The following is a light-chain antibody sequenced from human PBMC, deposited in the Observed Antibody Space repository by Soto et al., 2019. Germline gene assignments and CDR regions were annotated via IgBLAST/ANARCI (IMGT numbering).Light chain of an antibody. Sequence: DIQLTQSPSFLSASVGDRVTITCRASQGISSTYLAWYQQTPGKAPKILIYAASTLQSGVPSRFSGRGSGTDFTLTISSLQPEDFATYYCQQLNSYPLTFGGGTKVDI. CDR3: QQLNSYPLT. J-gene: IGKJ4*01. CDR1: QGISSTY. CDR2: AAS. V-gene: IGKV1-9*01.